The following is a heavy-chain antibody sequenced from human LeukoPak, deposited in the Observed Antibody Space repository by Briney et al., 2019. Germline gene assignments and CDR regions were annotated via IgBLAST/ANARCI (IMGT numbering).Heavy chain of an antibody. Sequence: SETPSLTCAVYGGSFSGYYWSWIRQPPGKGLEWIGEINHSGSTNYNPSLKSRVTISVDTSKSQFSLKLSSVTAADTAVYYCATLSSSGGSWTRYYYYGMDVWGQGTTVTVSS. J-gene: IGHJ6*02. CDR2: INHSGST. D-gene: IGHD2-15*01. CDR3: ATLSSSGGSWTRYYYYGMDV. CDR1: GGSFSGYY. V-gene: IGHV4-34*01.